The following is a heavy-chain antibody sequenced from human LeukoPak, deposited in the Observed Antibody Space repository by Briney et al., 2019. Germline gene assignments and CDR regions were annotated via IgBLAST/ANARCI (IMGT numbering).Heavy chain of an antibody. CDR3: ARELEVLLWFGESDDAFDI. V-gene: IGHV1-2*02. CDR1: GYTFTGYY. D-gene: IGHD3-10*01. Sequence: GASVKVSCKASGYTFTGYYMHWVRQAPGQGLEWMGWINPNSGGTNYAQKFQGRVTMTRDTSISTAYMELSRLRSDDTAVYYCARELEVLLWFGESDDAFDIWGQGTMVTVSS. CDR2: INPNSGGT. J-gene: IGHJ3*02.